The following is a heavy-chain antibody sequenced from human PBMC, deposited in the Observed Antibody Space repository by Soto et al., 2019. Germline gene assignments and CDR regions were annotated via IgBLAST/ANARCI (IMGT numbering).Heavy chain of an antibody. Sequence: SETLSLTCAVYGGSFSGYYWSWIRQPPGKGLEWIGEINHSGSTNYNPSLKSRVTISVDTSKNQFSLKLSSVTAADTAVYYCARSAGSSIAGAEYYFDYWGQGTLVTVSS. CDR3: ARSAGSSIAGAEYYFDY. V-gene: IGHV4-34*01. CDR2: INHSGST. J-gene: IGHJ4*02. CDR1: GGSFSGYY. D-gene: IGHD6-19*01.